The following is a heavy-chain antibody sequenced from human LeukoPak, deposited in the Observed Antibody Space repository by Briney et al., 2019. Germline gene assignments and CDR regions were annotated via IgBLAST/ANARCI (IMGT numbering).Heavy chain of an antibody. J-gene: IGHJ4*02. CDR1: GVTFSRFG. CDR3: ARDYYYDSSGYWDYYFDY. Sequence: GRSLRLSCAASGVTFSRFGMHWVRQAPGKGRERVAVIWYDGSNKYYADSVKGRFTISRDNSKNTLHLEMNGLRAEDTAVYYCARDYYYDSSGYWDYYFDYWGQGTLVSVSS. CDR2: IWYDGSNK. V-gene: IGHV3-33*01. D-gene: IGHD3-22*01.